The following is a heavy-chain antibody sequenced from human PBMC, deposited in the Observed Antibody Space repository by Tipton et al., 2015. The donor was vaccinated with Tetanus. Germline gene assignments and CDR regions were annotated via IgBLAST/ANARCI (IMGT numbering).Heavy chain of an antibody. CDR3: ARGGDTYFGSSCFYDW. D-gene: IGHD3-22*01. CDR2: IYYTGNT. Sequence: TLSLTCTVSGGSISGSSYYWGWIRQPPGKGLEWIGYIYYTGNTYYNPSLKSRVTISVDTSNNQFTLRLISVTAADTAVYYCARGGDTYFGSSCFYDWWGQGTRVTVSS. V-gene: IGHV4-31*03. J-gene: IGHJ4*02. CDR1: GGSISGSSYY.